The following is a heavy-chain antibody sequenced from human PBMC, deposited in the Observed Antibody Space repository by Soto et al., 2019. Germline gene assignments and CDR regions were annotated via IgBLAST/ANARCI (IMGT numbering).Heavy chain of an antibody. V-gene: IGHV3-23*01. J-gene: IGHJ4*02. CDR2: ITRDGDRT. D-gene: IGHD3-22*01. Sequence: GGSMRLSCAASGFTFSSYAMSWVRQAPGKGLEWVSSITRDGDRTYYADSVKGRFTISRDYSKSTLHLLMNSLRAEDTALYYCAKLGGYDSSDFDYWGQGTLVTVSS. CDR1: GFTFSSYA. CDR3: AKLGGYDSSDFDY.